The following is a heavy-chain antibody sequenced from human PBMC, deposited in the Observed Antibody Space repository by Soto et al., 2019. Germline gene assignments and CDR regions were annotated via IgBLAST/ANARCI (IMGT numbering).Heavy chain of an antibody. Sequence: SVKVSCKASGGTFSSYAISWVRQAPGQGLEWMGGIIPIFGTANYAQKFQGRVTITADESTSTAYMELSSLRSEDTAVYYCARGGIAAAGTNWFDPWGLGTLVTVSS. CDR2: IIPIFGTA. V-gene: IGHV1-69*13. D-gene: IGHD6-13*01. CDR1: GGTFSSYA. J-gene: IGHJ5*02. CDR3: ARGGIAAAGTNWFDP.